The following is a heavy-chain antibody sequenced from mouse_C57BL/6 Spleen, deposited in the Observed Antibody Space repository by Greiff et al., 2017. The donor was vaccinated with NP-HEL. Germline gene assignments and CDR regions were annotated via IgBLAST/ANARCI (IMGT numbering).Heavy chain of an antibody. V-gene: IGHV1-78*01. CDR2: IYPRDGST. D-gene: IGHD2-3*01. J-gene: IGHJ1*03. Sequence: VMLVESDAELVKPGASVKISCKVSGYTFTDHTIHWMKQRPEQGLEWIGYIYPRDGSTKYNEKFKGKATLTADKSSSTAYMQLNSLTSEDSAVYFCARDSDGYYGYFEVWGTGTTVTVSS. CDR3: ARDSDGYYGYFEV. CDR1: GYTFTDHT.